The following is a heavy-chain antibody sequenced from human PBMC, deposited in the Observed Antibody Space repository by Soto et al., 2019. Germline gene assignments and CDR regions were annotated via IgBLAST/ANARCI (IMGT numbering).Heavy chain of an antibody. V-gene: IGHV3-23*01. J-gene: IGHJ6*03. Sequence: EVQLLEYGGGLVQPGGSLRLSCAASGFTFGNYVMSWVRQAPGKGLEWVSFISNSGSNRYYAESVRGRVTISRDNSNNTLYLQMNSPRAEDTALYYCARRGRTLPHYSYYMDVWGKGTTVTVSS. CDR1: GFTFGNYV. CDR2: ISNSGSNR. CDR3: ARRGRTLPHYSYYMDV.